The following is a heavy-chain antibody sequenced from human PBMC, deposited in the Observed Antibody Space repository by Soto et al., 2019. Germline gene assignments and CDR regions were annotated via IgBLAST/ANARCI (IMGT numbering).Heavy chain of an antibody. CDR3: ARVSGSGSHNYYYYGMDV. D-gene: IGHD3-10*01. J-gene: IGHJ6*02. Sequence: QVQLVQSGAEVKKPGASVKVSCKASGYTFTSYGINWVRQAPGQGLEWMGWISAYNGNTNYAQKRQGRVTMTTDTSTSTAYMELRSLRSDDTAVYYCARVSGSGSHNYYYYGMDVWGQGTTVTVSS. V-gene: IGHV1-18*01. CDR2: ISAYNGNT. CDR1: GYTFTSYG.